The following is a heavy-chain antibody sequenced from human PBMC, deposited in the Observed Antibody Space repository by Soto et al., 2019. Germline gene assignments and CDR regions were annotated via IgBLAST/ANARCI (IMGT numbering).Heavy chain of an antibody. CDR3: ARHPERIAQIGWFDP. J-gene: IGHJ5*02. CDR2: ISSSSSTI. V-gene: IGHV3-48*01. CDR1: GFTFSSYS. D-gene: IGHD6-13*01. Sequence: VGSLRLSCAASGFTFSSYSMNWVRQAPGKGLEWVSYISSSSSTIYYADSVKGRFTISRDNAKNSLYLQMNSLRAEDTAVYYCARHPERIAQIGWFDPRGQGTLVTVSS.